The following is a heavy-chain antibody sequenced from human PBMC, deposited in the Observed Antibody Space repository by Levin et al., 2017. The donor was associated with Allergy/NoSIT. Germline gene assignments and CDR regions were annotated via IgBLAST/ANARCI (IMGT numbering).Heavy chain of an antibody. Sequence: TTSETLSLTCTVSGGSISSYYWSWIRQPPGKGLEWIGYIYYSGSTNYNPSLKSRVTISVDTSKNQFSLELSSVTAADTAVYYCAGPYSSGWIYWGQGTLVTVSS. V-gene: IGHV4-59*08. CDR3: AGPYSSGWIY. D-gene: IGHD6-19*01. CDR2: IYYSGST. CDR1: GGSISSYY. J-gene: IGHJ4*02.